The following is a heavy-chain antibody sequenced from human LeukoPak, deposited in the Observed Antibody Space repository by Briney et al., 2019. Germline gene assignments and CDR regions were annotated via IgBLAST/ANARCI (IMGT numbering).Heavy chain of an antibody. Sequence: PGGSLRLSCAASGFTFDDYAMHWVRQAPGKGLEWVSGISWNSGSIGYADSVKGRFTISKDNAKNSLYLQMNSLRAEDTALYYCAKAAATKDYWGQGTLVTVSS. V-gene: IGHV3-9*01. D-gene: IGHD1-26*01. CDR3: AKAAATKDY. CDR1: GFTFDDYA. CDR2: ISWNSGSI. J-gene: IGHJ4*02.